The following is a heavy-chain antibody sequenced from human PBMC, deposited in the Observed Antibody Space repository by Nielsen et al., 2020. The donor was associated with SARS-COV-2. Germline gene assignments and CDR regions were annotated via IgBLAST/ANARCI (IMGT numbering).Heavy chain of an antibody. CDR2: ISSGSSTM. CDR3: ARDREPGYNAVDY. V-gene: IGHV3-48*01. J-gene: IGHJ4*02. D-gene: IGHD1-14*01. CDR1: GFAFSGYT. Sequence: GESLKISCAASGFAFSGYTMNWVRQAPGKGLEWVSYISSGSSTMYYADSVKGRFTISRDNAKNSLYLRMNSLRAEDTAVYYCARDREPGYNAVDYWGQGTLVTVSS.